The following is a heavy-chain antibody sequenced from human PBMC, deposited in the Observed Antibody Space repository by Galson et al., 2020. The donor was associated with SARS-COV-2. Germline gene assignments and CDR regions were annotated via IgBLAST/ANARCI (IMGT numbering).Heavy chain of an antibody. V-gene: IGHV3-23*01. J-gene: IGHJ4*02. CDR2: ISGSGGST. Sequence: GGSLRLSCAASGFTFSSYAMSWVRQAPGKGLEWVSAISGSGGSTYYADSVKGRFTISRDNSKNTLYLQMNSLRAEDTAVYYCAKVGSRHPGLYYFDYWGQGTLVTVSS. CDR3: AKVGSRHPGLYYFDY. D-gene: IGHD1-26*01. CDR1: GFTFSSYA.